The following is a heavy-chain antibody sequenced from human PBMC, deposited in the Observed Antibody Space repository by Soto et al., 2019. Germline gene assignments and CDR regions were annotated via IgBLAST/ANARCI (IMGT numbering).Heavy chain of an antibody. V-gene: IGHV3-23*01. CDR1: GFTFSNYA. Sequence: EVQLLESGRGLVQPGGSLRLSCAASGFTFSNYALTWVRQAPGRGLEWVSEVSGSGDRTYYADSVKGRFTISRDNSKNTLYLQMNSLRAEETAVYYCAKGWLSGWFGGYDSWGQGTLVIVSS. CDR3: AKGWLSGWFGGYDS. D-gene: IGHD6-19*01. CDR2: VSGSGDRT. J-gene: IGHJ4*02.